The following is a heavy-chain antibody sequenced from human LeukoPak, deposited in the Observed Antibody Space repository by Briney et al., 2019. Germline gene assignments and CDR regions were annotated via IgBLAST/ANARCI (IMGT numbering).Heavy chain of an antibody. J-gene: IGHJ3*02. CDR1: GYTFTGYY. V-gene: IGHV1-2*04. CDR3: ARESISSWYLEGAFDI. CDR2: INPNSGGT. D-gene: IGHD6-13*01. Sequence: GASVKVSCKASGYTFTGYYMRWVRQAPGQGLEWMGWINPNSGGTNYAQKFQGWVTMTRDTSISTAYMELSRLRSDDTAVYYCARESISSWYLEGAFDIWGQGTMVTVSS.